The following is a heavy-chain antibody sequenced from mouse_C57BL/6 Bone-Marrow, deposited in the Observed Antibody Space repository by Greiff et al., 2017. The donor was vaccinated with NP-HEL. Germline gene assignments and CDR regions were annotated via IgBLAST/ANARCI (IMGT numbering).Heavy chain of an antibody. CDR1: GFSLTSYG. V-gene: IGHV2-2*01. CDR2: IWSGGST. D-gene: IGHD1-1*01. J-gene: IGHJ4*01. Sequence: VQLVESGPGLVQPSQSLSITCTVSGFSLTSYGVHWVRQSPGKGLEWLGVIWSGGSTDYNAAFISRLSISKDNSKSQVFFKMNSLQADDTAIYYCARRPRYYYGSSFYAMDYWGQGTSVTVSS. CDR3: ARRPRYYYGSSFYAMDY.